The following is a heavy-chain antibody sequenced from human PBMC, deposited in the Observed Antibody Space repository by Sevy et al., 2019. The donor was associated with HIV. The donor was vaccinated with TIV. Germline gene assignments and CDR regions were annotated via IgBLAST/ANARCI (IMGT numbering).Heavy chain of an antibody. CDR3: AKAQQLWSYFDY. J-gene: IGHJ4*02. D-gene: IGHD5-18*01. CDR1: GFTFSSYA. Sequence: GGSLRLSCAASGFTFSSYAMSWVRQAPGKGLEWVSAISGSGGSTYYADSVKGRLTISRDNSKNTLYVQMNSLRAEDTAVYYCAKAQQLWSYFDYWGQRTLVTVSS. CDR2: ISGSGGST. V-gene: IGHV3-23*01.